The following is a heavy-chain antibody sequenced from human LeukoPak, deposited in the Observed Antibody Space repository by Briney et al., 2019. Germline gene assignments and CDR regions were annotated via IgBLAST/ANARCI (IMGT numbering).Heavy chain of an antibody. V-gene: IGHV3-66*01. D-gene: IGHD3-10*01. CDR1: GFTVSSNY. CDR2: IYSGGST. CDR3: ARRSSFGELDY. Sequence: GGSLGLSCAASGFTVSSNYMSWVRQAPGKGLEWVSLIYSGGSTYYADSVKGRFTISRDNSKNTLYLQMNSLRAEDTAVYYCARRSSFGELDYWGQGTLVTVSS. J-gene: IGHJ4*02.